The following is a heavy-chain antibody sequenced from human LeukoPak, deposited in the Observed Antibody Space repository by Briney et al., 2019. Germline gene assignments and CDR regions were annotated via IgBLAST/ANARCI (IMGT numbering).Heavy chain of an antibody. Sequence: GGSLRLSCAASGFTFSRYGMHWVRQAPGKGLEWVAVISYDGSDKNYSDAVKGRFTVSRDNPKNTLYLQMNSLRAEDTAVHYCAKGFGCSSTSCYRRAYYYYMDVWGKGTTVTVSS. CDR1: GFTFSRYG. V-gene: IGHV3-30*18. CDR3: AKGFGCSSTSCYRRAYYYYMDV. CDR2: ISYDGSDK. J-gene: IGHJ6*03. D-gene: IGHD2-2*02.